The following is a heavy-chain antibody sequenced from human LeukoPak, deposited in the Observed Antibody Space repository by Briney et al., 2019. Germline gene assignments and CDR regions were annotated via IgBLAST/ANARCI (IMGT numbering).Heavy chain of an antibody. CDR2: ISGSGGST. CDR1: GFTFSSYA. V-gene: IGHV3-23*01. D-gene: IGHD3-22*01. CDR3: NRELAYYDSSGYYYPAFDI. Sequence: GGSLRLSCAASGFTFSSYAMSWVRQAPGKGLEWVSAISGSGGSTYYADSVKGRFTISRDNSKNTLYLQMNSLRAEDTAVYYCNRELAYYDSSGYYYPAFDIWGQGTMVTVSS. J-gene: IGHJ3*02.